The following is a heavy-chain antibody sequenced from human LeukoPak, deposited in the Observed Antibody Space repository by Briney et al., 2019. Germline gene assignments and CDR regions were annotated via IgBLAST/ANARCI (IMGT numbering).Heavy chain of an antibody. CDR1: GFTFSSYW. J-gene: IGHJ6*03. CDR2: INSDGSST. V-gene: IGHV3-74*01. Sequence: GGSLRLSCAPSGFTFSSYWMHWVRQAPGKGLVWVSRINSDGSSTSYADSVKGRFTISRDNSKNTLYLQMSSLRAEDTAIYYCAKDSGLLWIGENYYYMDVWGKGTTVTITS. D-gene: IGHD3-10*01. CDR3: AKDSGLLWIGENYYYMDV.